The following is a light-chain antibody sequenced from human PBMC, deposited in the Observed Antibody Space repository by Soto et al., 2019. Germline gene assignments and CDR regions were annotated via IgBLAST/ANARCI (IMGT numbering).Light chain of an antibody. Sequence: EILMPQSPATLSVSPGERATLSCSASQSVSSNLAWYQQKPGQAPRLLISGASSRSTGIPARFSGSGSGTEFTLTISSLQPEAFAVDYCQQYNNWPPYTFGQGTKLEIK. CDR3: QQYNNWPPYT. V-gene: IGKV3-15*01. CDR1: QSVSSN. CDR2: GAS. J-gene: IGKJ2*01.